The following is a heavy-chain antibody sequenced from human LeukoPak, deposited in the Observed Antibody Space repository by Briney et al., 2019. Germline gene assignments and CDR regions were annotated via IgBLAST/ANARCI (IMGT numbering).Heavy chain of an antibody. CDR3: AKRSAESSGYFNY. J-gene: IGHJ4*02. CDR2: ISWNSGSI. Sequence: PGRSLRLSCAASGFTFDDYAMHWVRQAPGKGLEWVSGISWNSGSIGYADSVKGRFTISRDNAKNSLYLRMNSLRAEDTAVYYCAKRSAESSGYFNYWGQGILVTVSS. D-gene: IGHD6-19*01. CDR1: GFTFDDYA. V-gene: IGHV3-9*01.